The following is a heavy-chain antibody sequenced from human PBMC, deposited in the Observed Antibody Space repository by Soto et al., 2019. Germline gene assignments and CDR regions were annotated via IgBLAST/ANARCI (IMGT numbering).Heavy chain of an antibody. V-gene: IGHV1-18*01. CDR3: AMMGDVPYYCYGMDV. CDR2: INGYNGNT. J-gene: IGHJ6*02. CDR1: GYTFTRSG. Sequence: QVQLVQSGAEVKKPGASVKVSCKASGYTFTRSGISWVRQAPGQGLEWMGWINGYNGNTNYTPKMQGRITMTTDTPTSTAYMELRSLRSDDTAVYYCAMMGDVPYYCYGMDVWGQVTTVMVSS. D-gene: IGHD3-16*01.